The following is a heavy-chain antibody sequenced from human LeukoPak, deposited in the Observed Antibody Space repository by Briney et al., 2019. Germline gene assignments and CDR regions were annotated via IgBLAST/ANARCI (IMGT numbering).Heavy chain of an antibody. CDR3: ARGMATVTGPFDS. J-gene: IGHJ4*02. V-gene: IGHV3-74*01. Sequence: GALRLSCAASGYTFSRYWMHWVRQAPGKGLMWGSRIYIGVSDTLYTDSVKGRFTISRDNAKNTLYLQMNSLRAEDTAVYYCARGMATVTGPFDSWGQGTLVTVSS. CDR1: GYTFSRYW. D-gene: IGHD4-17*01. CDR2: IYIGVSDT.